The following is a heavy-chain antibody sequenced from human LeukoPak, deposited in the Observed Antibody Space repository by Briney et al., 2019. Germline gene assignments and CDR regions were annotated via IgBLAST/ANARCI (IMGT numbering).Heavy chain of an antibody. CDR3: ARVVGSGWPYYFDY. CDR2: ISGSGDRT. V-gene: IGHV3-23*01. D-gene: IGHD6-19*01. Sequence: GISGSGDRTHYADSVKGRFTISRDNTKSTLYLQMNSLRAEDTAIYYCARVVGSGWPYYFDYWGQGTLVTVSS. J-gene: IGHJ4*02.